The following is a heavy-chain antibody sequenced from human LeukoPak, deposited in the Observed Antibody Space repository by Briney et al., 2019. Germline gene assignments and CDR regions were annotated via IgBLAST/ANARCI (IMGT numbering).Heavy chain of an antibody. CDR2: ISFNGGNT. V-gene: IGHV3-64D*06. Sequence: GGSLRLSCSASGFIFSSYAMHWVRQAPGKGLEYVSGISFNGGNTYFADSVKGRFTISRDNSKNTLWLQMTSLRPEDTAVYYCARDTSSEGIFDYWGQGTLVTVSS. CDR1: GFIFSSYA. J-gene: IGHJ4*02. CDR3: ARDTSSEGIFDY. D-gene: IGHD1-26*01.